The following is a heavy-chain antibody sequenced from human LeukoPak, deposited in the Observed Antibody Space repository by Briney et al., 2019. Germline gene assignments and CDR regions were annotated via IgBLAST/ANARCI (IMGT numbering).Heavy chain of an antibody. V-gene: IGHV4-30-2*01. CDR2: IYHSGST. CDR3: ARGGNPPYYFDY. CDR1: GDSISSGGYY. Sequence: SETLSLTCTVSGDSISSGGYYWSWIRQPPGKGLEWIGYIYHSGSTYYNPSLKSRVTISVDRSKNQFSLKLSSVTAADTAVYYCARGGNPPYYFDYWGQGTLVTVSS. J-gene: IGHJ4*02. D-gene: IGHD4-23*01.